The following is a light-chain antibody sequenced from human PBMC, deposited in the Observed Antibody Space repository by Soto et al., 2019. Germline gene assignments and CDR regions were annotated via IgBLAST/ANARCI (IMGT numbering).Light chain of an antibody. CDR1: QSVTSSH. CDR3: QQYGRSPKT. CDR2: GAS. V-gene: IGKV3-20*01. J-gene: IGKJ1*01. Sequence: EIVLTQSPATLSLSPGERATLSCRASQSVTSSHLAWYQQKPGQAPRLLIYGASSRATGTPDRFNGGGSGTDFTLTITRLEPEDFAVYYCQQYGRSPKTFGQGTKVDIK.